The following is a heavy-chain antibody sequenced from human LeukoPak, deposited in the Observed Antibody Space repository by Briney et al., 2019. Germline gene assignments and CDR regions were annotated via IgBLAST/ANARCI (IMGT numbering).Heavy chain of an antibody. V-gene: IGHV1-18*01. J-gene: IGHJ4*02. D-gene: IGHD3-16*02. Sequence: GASVKVSCKASGYTFTSYGISWVRQAPGQGLEWMGWISGYNGNTNYAQKLQGRVTMTTDTSTSTAYMELRSLRSDDTAVYYCARDPLVGGVIVRDYWGQGTLVTVSS. CDR1: GYTFTSYG. CDR2: ISGYNGNT. CDR3: ARDPLVGGVIVRDY.